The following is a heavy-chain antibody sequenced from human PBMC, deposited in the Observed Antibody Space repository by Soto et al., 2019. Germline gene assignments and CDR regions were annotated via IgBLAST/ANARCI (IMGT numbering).Heavy chain of an antibody. Sequence: GVSVEVCWKACGYTFTSYGISWVRQAPGQGLEWMGWISAYNGNTNYAQKLQGRVTMTTDTSTSTAYMELSSLRSEDTAVYYRAREITLIEYNSSSEEYTWFDPWGQGTLVTVSS. J-gene: IGHJ5*02. CDR2: ISAYNGNT. D-gene: IGHD6-6*01. CDR3: AREITLIEYNSSSEEYTWFDP. CDR1: GYTFTSYG. V-gene: IGHV1-18*01.